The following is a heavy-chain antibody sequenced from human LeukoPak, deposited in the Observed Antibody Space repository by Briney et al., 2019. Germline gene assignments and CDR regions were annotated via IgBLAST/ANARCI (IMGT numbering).Heavy chain of an antibody. CDR1: GFTFSNYA. V-gene: IGHV3-30-3*01. J-gene: IGHJ4*02. Sequence: PGGSLRLSCAASGFTFSNYAMHWVRQAPGKGLEWAAVTSYDGSNKYYADSVKGRFTISRDNSKNTLYLQMNSLRAEDTAVYYCARHYYDSSGYVFFDYWGQGTLVTVSS. CDR3: ARHYYDSSGYVFFDY. D-gene: IGHD3-22*01. CDR2: TSYDGSNK.